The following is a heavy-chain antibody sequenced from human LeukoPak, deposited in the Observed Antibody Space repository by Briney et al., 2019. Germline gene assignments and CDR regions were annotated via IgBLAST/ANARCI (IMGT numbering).Heavy chain of an antibody. Sequence: ASVKVSCKASGYTFIDYYIHWVRQAPGQGLEWMGRIDANSGGTNYAQKFQGRVTMTRDTSISTAYMELIRLRSDDTAVYYCAILHVDTTMVRRWGQGTLVPSPDHSCIHVEYGTVIHVDTTMVRRWGQGTLVTVSS. CDR2: IDANSGGT. V-gene: IGHV1-2*06. D-gene: IGHD5-18*01. CDR1: GYTFIDYY. J-gene: IGHJ4*02. CDR3: AILHVDTTMVRRWGQGTLVPSPDHSCIHVEYGTVIHVDTTMVRR.